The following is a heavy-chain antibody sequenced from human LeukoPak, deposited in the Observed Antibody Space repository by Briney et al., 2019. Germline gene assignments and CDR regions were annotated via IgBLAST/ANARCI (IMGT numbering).Heavy chain of an antibody. D-gene: IGHD7-27*01. CDR1: GDSINSLDL. V-gene: IGHV4-4*02. J-gene: IGHJ4*02. Sequence: SETLSLTCTVSGDSINSLDLWSWVRQPPGKGLEWIGEMYLSGTTHSNPSVKSRVTISVDTSKNQFSLKLSSVTAADTAVYYCARLGFTNDYWGQGTLVTVSS. CDR2: MYLSGTT. CDR3: ARLGFTNDY.